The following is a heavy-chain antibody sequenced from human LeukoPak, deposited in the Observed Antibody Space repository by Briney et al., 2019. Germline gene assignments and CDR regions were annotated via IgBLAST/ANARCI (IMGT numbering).Heavy chain of an antibody. D-gene: IGHD4-17*01. CDR2: ISGSGGST. CDR3: AKAPYGDYRIWYDY. V-gene: IGHV3-23*01. CDR1: GFTVSSNY. Sequence: GGSLRLSCAASGFTVSSNYMSWVRQAPGKGLEWVSAISGSGGSTYYADSVKGRFTISRDNSKNTLYLQMNSLRAEDTAVYYCAKAPYGDYRIWYDYWGQGTLVTVSS. J-gene: IGHJ4*02.